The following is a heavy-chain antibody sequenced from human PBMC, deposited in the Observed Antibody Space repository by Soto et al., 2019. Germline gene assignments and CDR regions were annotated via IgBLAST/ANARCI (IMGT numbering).Heavy chain of an antibody. CDR2: FNPPTSST. CDR1: GYTFTHYY. J-gene: IGHJ5*02. Sequence: ASVKVSCKASGYTFTHYYIHWVRQAPGQGLEWMGTFNPPTSSTNYALSFRGRVTMTGDTSTSTVYMQLSGLQSEDTAVYYCARTLGADLNWFDPWGQGTLVTVSS. D-gene: IGHD3-3*02. CDR3: ARTLGADLNWFDP. V-gene: IGHV1-46*01.